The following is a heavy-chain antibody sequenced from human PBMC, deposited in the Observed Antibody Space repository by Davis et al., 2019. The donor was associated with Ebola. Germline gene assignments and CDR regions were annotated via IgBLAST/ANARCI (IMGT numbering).Heavy chain of an antibody. J-gene: IGHJ6*04. CDR2: INPDSGGT. D-gene: IGHD3-22*01. Sequence: AASVKVSCKASGYTFTGYYMHWVRQAPGQGLEWMGRINPDSGGTSYAQKFQGRVTMTRDTSISTAYMELSRLRSDDTAVYYCARDPFYYYDSSGYHGGYYYGMDVWGKGTTVTVSS. V-gene: IGHV1-2*06. CDR3: ARDPFYYYDSSGYHGGYYYGMDV. CDR1: GYTFTGYY.